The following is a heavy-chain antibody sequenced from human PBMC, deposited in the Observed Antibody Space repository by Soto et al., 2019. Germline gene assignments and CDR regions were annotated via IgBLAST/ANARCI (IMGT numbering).Heavy chain of an antibody. V-gene: IGHV4-30-4*01. J-gene: IGHJ4*02. D-gene: IGHD3-3*01. CDR3: ARDSVHTIFGVVIGDY. Sequence: SETLSLTCTVSGGSISSGDYYWSWIRQPPGKGLEWIGYIYYSGSTYYNPSLKSRVTISVDTSKNQFSLKLSSVTAADTAVYYCARDSVHTIFGVVIGDYWGQGTLVTVSS. CDR2: IYYSGST. CDR1: GGSISSGDYY.